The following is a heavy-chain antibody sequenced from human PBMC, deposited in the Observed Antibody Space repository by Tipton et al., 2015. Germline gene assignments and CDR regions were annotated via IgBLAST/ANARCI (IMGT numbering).Heavy chain of an antibody. J-gene: IGHJ3*02. CDR1: SDSISKYY. CDR3: ARTGYCSGGSCYFDAFDI. V-gene: IGHV4-59*01. CDR2: IQYSGST. Sequence: TLSLTCSVSSDSISKYYWSWIRQPPGKELEWIGYIQYSGSTNYNPSLKSRVTISVDTSKNQFSLNLSSVTAADTAGYYCARTGYCSGGSCYFDAFDIWGRGTMVTVSS. D-gene: IGHD2-15*01.